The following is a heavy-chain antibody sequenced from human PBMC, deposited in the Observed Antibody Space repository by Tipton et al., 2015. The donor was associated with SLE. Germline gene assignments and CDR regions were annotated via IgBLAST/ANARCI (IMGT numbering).Heavy chain of an antibody. V-gene: IGHV4-39*07. CDR1: GGSISSSSYY. J-gene: IGHJ6*03. CDR2: IYYSGST. Sequence: TLSLTCTVSGGSISSSSYYWGWIRQSPGKGLEWIGSIYYSGSTYYNPSLKSRVTISVDTSKNQFSLKLSSVTAADTAQYYCARINVPTAMDFYYYYMDVWGNGTTVTVSS. CDR3: ARINVPTAMDFYYYYMDV. D-gene: IGHD2-2*01.